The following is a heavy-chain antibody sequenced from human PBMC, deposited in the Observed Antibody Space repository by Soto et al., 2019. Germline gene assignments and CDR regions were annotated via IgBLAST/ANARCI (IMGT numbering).Heavy chain of an antibody. CDR2: ISYDGSNK. CDR1: GFTFSSYA. J-gene: IGHJ4*02. V-gene: IGHV3-30-3*01. Sequence: QVQLVESGGGVVQPGRSLRLSCAASGFTFSSYAMHWVRQAPGKGLEWVAVISYDGSNKYYADSVKGRFTISRDNSKNTLYLQMNSLRAEDTAVYYCARDQGSYDYEAPNFDYWGQGTLVTVSS. CDR3: ARDQGSYDYEAPNFDY. D-gene: IGHD3-16*01.